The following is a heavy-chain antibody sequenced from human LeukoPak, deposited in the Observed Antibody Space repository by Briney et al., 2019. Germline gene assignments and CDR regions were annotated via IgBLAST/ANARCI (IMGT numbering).Heavy chain of an antibody. CDR3: ARDGAYHDSSGSYYGVGDDF. J-gene: IGHJ4*02. CDR2: ISAYNGNT. V-gene: IGHV1-18*04. Sequence: ASVKVSCKASGYTFTGYYMHWVRQAPGQGLEWMGWISAYNGNTNYAQKFQGRVTMTTDTSTTTAYMELRSPRSDDTAVYYCARDGAYHDSSGSYYGVGDDFWGQGTLVTVSS. CDR1: GYTFTGYY. D-gene: IGHD3-22*01.